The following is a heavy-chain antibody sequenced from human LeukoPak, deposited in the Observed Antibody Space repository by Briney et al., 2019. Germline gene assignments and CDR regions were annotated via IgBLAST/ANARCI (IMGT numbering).Heavy chain of an antibody. V-gene: IGHV1-18*01. CDR3: ARDEAVRGVKPDY. CDR1: GYTFTIYG. D-gene: IGHD3-10*01. J-gene: IGHJ4*02. Sequence: ASVNVSCKASGYTFTIYGISGVRQAPGQGLEWMGWISAYNGNTNYAQKLQGRVTMTTDTSTSTAYMELRSLRSDDTAVYYCARDEAVRGVKPDYWGQGTPVTVSS. CDR2: ISAYNGNT.